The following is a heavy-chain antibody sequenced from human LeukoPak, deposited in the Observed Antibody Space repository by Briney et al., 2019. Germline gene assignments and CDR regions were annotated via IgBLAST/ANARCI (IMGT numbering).Heavy chain of an antibody. V-gene: IGHV1-69*13. Sequence: SVKVSCKASGGTFSSYAISWVRQAPGQGLEWMGGMIPIFGTANYAQKFQGRVTITADESTSTAYMELSSLRSEDTAVYYCARNYYDSSGYPAPIDCWGQGTLVTVSS. D-gene: IGHD3-22*01. J-gene: IGHJ4*01. CDR3: ARNYYDSSGYPAPIDC. CDR1: GGTFSSYA. CDR2: MIPIFGTA.